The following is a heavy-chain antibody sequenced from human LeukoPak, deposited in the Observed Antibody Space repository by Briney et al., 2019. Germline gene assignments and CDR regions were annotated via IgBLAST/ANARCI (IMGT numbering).Heavy chain of an antibody. D-gene: IGHD6-13*01. CDR2: IYYSGST. CDR1: GGSISSYY. CDR3: ARQGSSSGRAFDI. J-gene: IGHJ3*02. V-gene: IGHV4-59*08. Sequence: ETLSLTCTVSGGSISSYYWSWIRQPPGKGLEWIGYIYYSGSTNYNPSLKSRVTISVDTSKNQFSLKLSSVTAADTAVYYCARQGSSSGRAFDIWGQGTMVTVSS.